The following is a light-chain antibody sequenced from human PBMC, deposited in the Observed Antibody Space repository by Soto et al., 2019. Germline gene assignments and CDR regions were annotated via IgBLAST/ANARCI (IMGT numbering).Light chain of an antibody. V-gene: IGKV3D-20*02. CDR2: AAS. CDR3: QRYKNWHV. Sequence: TLSCMASPRVRSCYLAWYHQKPGQAPRLLIYAASIRATGIPDRFSGSGSGTDFPLTISRLQSEDFAVYCCQRYKNWHVLGQGTRLEIK. J-gene: IGKJ5*01. CDR1: PRVRSCY.